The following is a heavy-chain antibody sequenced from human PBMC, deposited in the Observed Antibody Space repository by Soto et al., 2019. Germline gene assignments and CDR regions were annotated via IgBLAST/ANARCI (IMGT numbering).Heavy chain of an antibody. J-gene: IGHJ4*02. Sequence: EVQLVESGGGLVKPGGSLRLSCAASGFTFSNAWMNWVRQAPGKGLEWVGRIKSKTDGGTTDYAAPVKGRFTISRDDSKNTLYLQMNSLKTEDTAVYYCTTDRLRQEQLENMVGYWGQGTLVTVSS. V-gene: IGHV3-15*07. CDR3: TTDRLRQEQLENMVGY. CDR1: GFTFSNAW. D-gene: IGHD6-13*01. CDR2: IKSKTDGGTT.